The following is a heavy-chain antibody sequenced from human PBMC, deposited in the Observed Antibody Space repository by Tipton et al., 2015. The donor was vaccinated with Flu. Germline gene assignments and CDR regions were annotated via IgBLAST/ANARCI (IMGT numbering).Heavy chain of an antibody. J-gene: IGHJ2*01. Sequence: TLSLTCAVSGYSISSGYHWTWIRQPPGKGLEWIGYISSSGSTNYNPSLKSRVTISVDTSKNQFSLELSSVTAADTAVYSCARGRWYFDLWGPGTLVTVSS. CDR2: ISSSGST. D-gene: IGHD3-10*01. CDR3: ARGRWYFDL. CDR1: GYSISSGYH. V-gene: IGHV4-61*01.